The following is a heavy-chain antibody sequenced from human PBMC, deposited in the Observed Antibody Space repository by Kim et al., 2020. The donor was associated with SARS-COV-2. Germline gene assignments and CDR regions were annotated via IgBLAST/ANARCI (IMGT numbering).Heavy chain of an antibody. Sequence: GGSLRLSCAASGFTFDDYAMHWVRQAPGKGLEWVSGISWNSGNIGYADSVKGRFTISRDNAKNSLYLQMTSLRAEDTALYYCTKAQYYDFWSGYFIWGQGTLVTVSS. CDR3: TKAQYYDFWSGYFI. D-gene: IGHD3-3*01. V-gene: IGHV3-9*01. CDR2: ISWNSGNI. J-gene: IGHJ4*02. CDR1: GFTFDDYA.